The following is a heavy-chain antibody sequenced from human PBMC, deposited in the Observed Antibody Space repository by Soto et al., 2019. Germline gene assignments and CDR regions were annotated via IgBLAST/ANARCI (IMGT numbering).Heavy chain of an antibody. J-gene: IGHJ5*02. CDR1: GGSISSGDYY. Sequence: PSETLSLTCTVSGGSISSGDYYWSWIRQPPGKGLEWIGYIYYSGSTYYNPSLKSRVTISVDTSKNQFSLKLSSVTAADTAVYYCAGLQTYYYDSSGYPAWGQGTLVTVPQ. CDR3: AGLQTYYYDSSGYPA. CDR2: IYYSGST. D-gene: IGHD3-22*01. V-gene: IGHV4-30-4*01.